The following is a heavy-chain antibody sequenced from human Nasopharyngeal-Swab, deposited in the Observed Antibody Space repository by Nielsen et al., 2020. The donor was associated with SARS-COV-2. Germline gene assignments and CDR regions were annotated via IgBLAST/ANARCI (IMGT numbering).Heavy chain of an antibody. CDR2: IYSGGST. J-gene: IGHJ6*03. Sequence: GESLKISCAASGFTVSSNYMSWVRRAPGKGLEWVSVIYSGGSTYYADSVKGRFTISRDNSKNTLYLQMNSLRAEDTAVYYCARGDVVVPASGYYMDVWGKGTTVTVSS. D-gene: IGHD2-2*01. CDR1: GFTVSSNY. CDR3: ARGDVVVPASGYYMDV. V-gene: IGHV3-53*01.